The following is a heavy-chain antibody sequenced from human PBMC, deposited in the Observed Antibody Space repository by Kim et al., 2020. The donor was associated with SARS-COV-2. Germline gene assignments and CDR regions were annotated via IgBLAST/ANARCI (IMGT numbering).Heavy chain of an antibody. CDR3: ARDGGVALDY. V-gene: IGHV3-30*14. D-gene: IGHD2-15*01. Sequence: YDADTVKGRFTISRDNSKNTLYRQMNSLRAEDTAVYYCARDGGVALDYWGQGTLVTVSS. J-gene: IGHJ4*02.